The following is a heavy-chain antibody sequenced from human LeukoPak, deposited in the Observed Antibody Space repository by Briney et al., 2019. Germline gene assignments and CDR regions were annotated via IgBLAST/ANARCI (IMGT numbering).Heavy chain of an antibody. CDR3: ARDTTIVGATPFDY. Sequence: ASVKASCKASGYTFTGYYMHWVRQAPGQGLEWMGWINPNSGGTNYAQKFQGRVTMTRDTSISTAYMELSRLRSDDTAVYYCARDTTIVGATPFDYWGQGTLVTVSS. J-gene: IGHJ4*02. CDR2: INPNSGGT. D-gene: IGHD1-26*01. CDR1: GYTFTGYY. V-gene: IGHV1-2*02.